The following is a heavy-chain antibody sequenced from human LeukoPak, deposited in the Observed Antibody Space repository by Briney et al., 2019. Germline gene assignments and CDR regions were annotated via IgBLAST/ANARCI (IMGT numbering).Heavy chain of an antibody. J-gene: IGHJ4*02. D-gene: IGHD3-10*02. CDR2: ISGSGDST. CDR1: GFTFSNYA. Sequence: PGGSLRLSCTASGFTFSNYAMTWVRQAPGKGLEWVYAISGSGDSTFYADSVKGRFTISRDNSKNTLFLQMHSLRAEDTAIYYCAKGGDIGMPPYYYVYYFDYWGQGTLVTVSS. CDR3: AKGGDIGMPPYYYVYYFDY. V-gene: IGHV3-23*01.